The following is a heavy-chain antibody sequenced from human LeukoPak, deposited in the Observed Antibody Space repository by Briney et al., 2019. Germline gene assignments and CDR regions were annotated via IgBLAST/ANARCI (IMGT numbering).Heavy chain of an antibody. V-gene: IGHV3-48*04. J-gene: IGHJ6*03. CDR1: GFTFSSYS. Sequence: GGSLRLSCAASGFTFSSYSMIWVRQAPGKGLEWVSNISSSSSTLYYADSVKGRFTISRDNAKNSLYLQMNSLRAEDTAVYYCARDGDDFWSGYLSNSAYYYYYMDVWGKGTTVTVSS. CDR2: ISSSSSTL. CDR3: ARDGDDFWSGYLSNSAYYYYYMDV. D-gene: IGHD3-3*01.